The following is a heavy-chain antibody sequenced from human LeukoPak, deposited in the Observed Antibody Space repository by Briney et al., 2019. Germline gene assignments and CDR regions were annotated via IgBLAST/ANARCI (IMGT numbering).Heavy chain of an antibody. J-gene: IGHJ4*02. CDR1: GFTFSSYA. V-gene: IGHV3-23*01. CDR2: ISGSGGST. Sequence: GGSLRLSCAASGFTFSSYAMSWVRQAPGKGLEWVSAISGSGGSTYYADSVKGRFTISRDNSKNTLYLQMNSLRAEDTAVYYCAKANYYDSSGTSMGGYFDYWGQGTLVTVSA. D-gene: IGHD3-22*01. CDR3: AKANYYDSSGTSMGGYFDY.